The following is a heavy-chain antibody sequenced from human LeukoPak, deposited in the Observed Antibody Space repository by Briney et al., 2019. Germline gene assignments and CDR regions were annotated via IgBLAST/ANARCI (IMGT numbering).Heavy chain of an antibody. CDR2: MNPNSGNT. CDR3: TRGDDSSGYFPHDY. D-gene: IGHD3-22*01. Sequence: ASVKVSCKASGYTFTSYDISWVRQATGQGLEWMGWMNPNSGNTGYAQRFQGRVTMTRNTSISTAYMELSSLRSEDTAVYYCTRGDDSSGYFPHDYWGQGTLVTVSS. V-gene: IGHV1-8*01. J-gene: IGHJ4*02. CDR1: GYTFTSYD.